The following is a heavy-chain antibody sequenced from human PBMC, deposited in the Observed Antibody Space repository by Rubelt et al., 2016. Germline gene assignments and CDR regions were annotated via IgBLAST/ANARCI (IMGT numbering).Heavy chain of an antibody. Sequence: QVQLQESGPGLVKPSETLSLTCTVSGGSISSYYWSWIRQPPGKGLEWIGYIYYSGSTHYNPFLKGWVTIAVDTSKNQCSLRLRSVTAADTAVYYCARVVEMATITMWGAFDIWGQGTMVTVSS. CDR1: GGSISSYY. CDR2: IYYSGST. V-gene: IGHV4-59*01. D-gene: IGHD5-24*01. J-gene: IGHJ3*02. CDR3: ARVVEMATITMWGAFDI.